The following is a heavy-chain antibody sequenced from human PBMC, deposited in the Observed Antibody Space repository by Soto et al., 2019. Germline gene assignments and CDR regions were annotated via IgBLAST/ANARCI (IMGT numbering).Heavy chain of an antibody. CDR1: GYSFSNHW. V-gene: IGHV5-51*01. CDR2: IYPGDYDM. Sequence: GASLKISCEGVGYSFSNHWIAWVRQMPEKGLEWMGTIYPGDYDMRYSPSFRGQVTITVDKSINTAYLQWGSLKASDTAKYYCARLSREFWRCPDYWGQGTLVTVSS. D-gene: IGHD3-3*01. CDR3: ARLSREFWRCPDY. J-gene: IGHJ4*02.